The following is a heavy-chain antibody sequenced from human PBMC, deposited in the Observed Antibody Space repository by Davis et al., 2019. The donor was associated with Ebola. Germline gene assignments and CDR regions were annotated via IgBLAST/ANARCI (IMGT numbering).Heavy chain of an antibody. CDR3: AREVSAVTARFDP. J-gene: IGHJ5*02. V-gene: IGHV4-34*01. Sequence: PSETLSLTCTVSGGPFRGHFWTWIRQPPGRGLEWIGDINDGGTTKYNPSLRSRVTISRDTSKNQFSLRLSSVTVADTAVYFCAREVSAVTARFDPWGQGSLVTVSS. CDR1: GGPFRGHF. CDR2: INDGGTT. D-gene: IGHD2-21*02.